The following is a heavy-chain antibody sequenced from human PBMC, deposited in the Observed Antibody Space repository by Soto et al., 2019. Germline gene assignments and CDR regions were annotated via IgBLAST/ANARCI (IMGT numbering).Heavy chain of an antibody. V-gene: IGHV3-7*04. Sequence: EVQLVESGGGLVQPGGSLRLSCAASGFTFSSYWMSWVRQAPGKGLEWVANIKQDGSEKYYVDSVKGRFTISRDNAKNSLYLLMNSLRAEDTAVYYCARDVTGYYYGSGSYYDIDAFDIWGQGTMVTVSS. CDR2: IKQDGSEK. CDR3: ARDVTGYYYGSGSYYDIDAFDI. CDR1: GFTFSSYW. J-gene: IGHJ3*02. D-gene: IGHD3-10*01.